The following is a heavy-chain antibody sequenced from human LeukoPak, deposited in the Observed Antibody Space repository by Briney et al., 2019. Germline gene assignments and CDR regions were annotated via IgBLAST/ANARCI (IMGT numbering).Heavy chain of an antibody. V-gene: IGHV1-69*06. D-gene: IGHD3-3*01. CDR1: GGTFSSYA. J-gene: IGHJ4*02. CDR2: IIPIFGTA. CDR3: ASDFWSGYSY. Sequence: GASVKVSCKASGGTFSSYAISWVRQAPGQGLEWMGGIIPIFGTANYAQKFQGRVTITADKSTSTAYMELSSLRAEDTAVYYCASDFWSGYSYWGQGTLVTVSS.